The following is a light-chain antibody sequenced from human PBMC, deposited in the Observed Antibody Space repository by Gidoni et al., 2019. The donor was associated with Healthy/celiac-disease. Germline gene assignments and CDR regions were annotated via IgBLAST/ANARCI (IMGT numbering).Light chain of an antibody. CDR3: QQRSNWPPLFT. CDR1: QSVSSY. CDR2: DAS. Sequence: EIVLTPSPATLSLSPGERATPSCTASQSVSSYLAWYQQKHGQAPRLLIYDASNRATGIPARFSGSWSGTDFTLTISSLEPEDYAVYYCQQRSNWPPLFTFGPGTKVDIK. V-gene: IGKV3-11*01. J-gene: IGKJ3*01.